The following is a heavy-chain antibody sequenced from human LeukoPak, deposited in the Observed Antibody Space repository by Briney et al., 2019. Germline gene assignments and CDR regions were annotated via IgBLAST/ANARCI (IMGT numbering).Heavy chain of an antibody. V-gene: IGHV5-51*01. CDR2: IHPNDAST. CDR3: ARHNNWGFDY. CDR1: GYSFASYW. Sequence: GESLKISCKASGYSFASYWTGWVRQMSGKGLEWMAIIHPNDASTIYSPSFQGQVTISADKSINTAYLQWSTLKASDTAIYHCARHNNWGFDYWDRGTLLTVSP. D-gene: IGHD7-27*01. J-gene: IGHJ4*02.